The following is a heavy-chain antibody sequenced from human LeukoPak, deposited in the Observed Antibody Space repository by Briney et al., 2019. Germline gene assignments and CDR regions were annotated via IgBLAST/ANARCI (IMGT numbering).Heavy chain of an antibody. CDR3: ARDGSNWSNYYYHGVDV. CDR1: GDSVTTYY. CDR2: IYYSGSA. Sequence: SETLSLTCTVSGDSVTTYYWSWIRQPPGKGLEWLGYIYYSGSATYNPSLKSRVTISVDTSKNQFSLKLSSVTAADTAVYYCARDGSNWSNYYYHGVDVWGQGTTVTVSS. J-gene: IGHJ6*02. D-gene: IGHD4-11*01. V-gene: IGHV4-59*02.